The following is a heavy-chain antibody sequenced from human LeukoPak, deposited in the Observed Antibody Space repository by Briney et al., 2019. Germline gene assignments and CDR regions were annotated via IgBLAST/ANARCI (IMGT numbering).Heavy chain of an antibody. CDR1: GDSISSYY. V-gene: IGHV4-59*01. Sequence: PSETLSLTCNVSGDSISSYYWSWIRQPPGKGLEWIGYIYYSGRTNYNPSLKSRVTISVDTSKNQFSLKLISVTAADTAVYYCARGVGSGYTDYWGQGALVTVSS. D-gene: IGHD3-22*01. J-gene: IGHJ4*02. CDR2: IYYSGRT. CDR3: ARGVGSGYTDY.